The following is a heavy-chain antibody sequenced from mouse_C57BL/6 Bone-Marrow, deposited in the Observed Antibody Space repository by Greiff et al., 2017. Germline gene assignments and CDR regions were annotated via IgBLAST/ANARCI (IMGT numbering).Heavy chain of an antibody. Sequence: VKLMESGPGLVAPSQCLSITCTVSGFSLTSYGVSWVRQPPGKGLEWLGVIRGDGSTNYHSAPISRLSISTDNSNNQVFLKLNSLQTDDTATYYYAKTWGEKIVLAYWGQGTLVTVSA. CDR3: AKTWGEKIVLAY. V-gene: IGHV2-3*01. J-gene: IGHJ3*01. CDR1: GFSLTSYG. CDR2: IRGDGST.